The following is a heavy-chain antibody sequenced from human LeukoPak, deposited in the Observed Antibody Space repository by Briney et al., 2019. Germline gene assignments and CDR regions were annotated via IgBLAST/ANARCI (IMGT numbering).Heavy chain of an antibody. J-gene: IGHJ4*02. V-gene: IGHV4-34*01. CDR3: ARRTVVVPAAVRGFDY. D-gene: IGHD2-2*01. CDR1: GGSFSGYY. CDR2: INHSGST. Sequence: SETLSLTCAVYGGSFSGYYWSWIRQPPGKGLEWIGEINHSGSTYYNPSLKSRVTISVDTSKNQFSLKLSSVTAADPAVYYCARRTVVVPAAVRGFDYWDQGTLVTVSP.